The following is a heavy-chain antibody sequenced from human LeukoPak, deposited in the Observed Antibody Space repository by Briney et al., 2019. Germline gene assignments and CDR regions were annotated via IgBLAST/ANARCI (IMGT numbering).Heavy chain of an antibody. V-gene: IGHV4-59*08. CDR2: IYYSGST. CDR1: GGSISSYY. CDR3: ARHSTYYYDSSGPRYYFDY. D-gene: IGHD3-22*01. Sequence: SETLSLTCTVSGGSISSYYWSWIRQPPGKGLEWIGHIYYSGSTNNNPSLKSRVTISVDTSKNQFSLKLSSVAAADAAVYYCARHSTYYYDSSGPRYYFDYWGQGTLVTVSS. J-gene: IGHJ4*02.